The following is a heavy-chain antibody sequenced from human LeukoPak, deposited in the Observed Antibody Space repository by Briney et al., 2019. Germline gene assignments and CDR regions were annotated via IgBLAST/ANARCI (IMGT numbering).Heavy chain of an antibody. D-gene: IGHD1-26*01. CDR2: IWYDGSNK. CDR3: ARDRPTGSYYSIDY. Sequence: GGSLRLSCAASGFTFNEFGVHWVRQAPGQGLEWMALIWYDGSNKYYAGSVKGRFTISKNTVYLQMNSLRVEDTAIYYCARDRPTGSYYSIDYWGQGTLATVSS. V-gene: IGHV3-33*01. CDR1: GFTFNEFG. J-gene: IGHJ4*02.